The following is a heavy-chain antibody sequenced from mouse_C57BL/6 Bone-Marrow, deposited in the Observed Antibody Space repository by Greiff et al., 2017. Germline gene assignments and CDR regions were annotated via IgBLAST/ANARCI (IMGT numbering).Heavy chain of an antibody. V-gene: IGHV14-4*01. Sequence: EVQLKESGAELVRPGASVKLSCTASGFNIKDDYMHWVKQRPEQGLEWIGWIDPENGDTEYASKFQGKATITADTSSNTAYLQRSSLTSEDTAVYYCTTEDYDIRYAMDYWGQVTSVTVSS. J-gene: IGHJ4*01. CDR3: TTEDYDIRYAMDY. D-gene: IGHD2-4*01. CDR2: IDPENGDT. CDR1: GFNIKDDY.